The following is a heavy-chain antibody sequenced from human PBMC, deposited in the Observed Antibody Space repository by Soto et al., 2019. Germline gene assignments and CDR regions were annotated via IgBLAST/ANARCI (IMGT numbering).Heavy chain of an antibody. CDR2: TIPAFGTA. CDR1: GAGDTFSNYG. Sequence: QVHLVQSGAEVKSPGSAVKVSCKVSGAGDTFSNYGLNWVRQAPGQGLEWMGGTIPAFGTANYAQKFQGRVTRAADPSTACAYMELSIVRSVATAIYYCWRHDRSALSPRDSWGQGALCSVSS. CDR3: WRHDRSALSPRDS. V-gene: IGHV1-69*01. D-gene: IGHD1-1*01. J-gene: IGHJ4*02.